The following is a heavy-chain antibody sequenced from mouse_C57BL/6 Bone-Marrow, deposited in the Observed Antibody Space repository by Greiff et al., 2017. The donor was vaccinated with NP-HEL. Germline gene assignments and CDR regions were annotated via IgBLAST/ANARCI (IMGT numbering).Heavy chain of an antibody. Sequence: VQLQQSGAELVRPGASVKLSCTASGFTITDDYMHWVKQRPEQGLEWIGWIDPDNGDTEYASKFQGKATITADTCSNTAYMQLSSLTSEDTAVYYCTITFYDYDGRWGQGTLVTVSA. CDR3: TITFYDYDGR. V-gene: IGHV14-4*01. D-gene: IGHD2-4*01. J-gene: IGHJ3*02. CDR2: IDPDNGDT. CDR1: GFTITDDY.